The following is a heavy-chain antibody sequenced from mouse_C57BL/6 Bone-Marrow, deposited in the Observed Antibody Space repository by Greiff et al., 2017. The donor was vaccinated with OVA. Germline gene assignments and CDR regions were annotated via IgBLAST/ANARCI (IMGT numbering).Heavy chain of an antibody. CDR1: GYTIKDDY. D-gene: IGHD3-2*02. Sequence: VQLQQSGAELVRPGASVKLSCTASGYTIKDDYMHWVKQRPEQGLEWIGWIDPENGDTEYASKFQGKATITADTSSNTAYLQLSSLTSEDTAVYYCTTDSSGYVLFAYWGQGTLVTVSA. CDR2: IDPENGDT. J-gene: IGHJ3*01. V-gene: IGHV14-4*01. CDR3: TTDSSGYVLFAY.